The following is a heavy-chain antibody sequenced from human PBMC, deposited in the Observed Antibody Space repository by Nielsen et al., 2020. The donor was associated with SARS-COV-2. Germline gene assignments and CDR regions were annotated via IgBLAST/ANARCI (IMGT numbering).Heavy chain of an antibody. CDR2: ISYDGSNK. J-gene: IGHJ6*02. CDR1: GFTFSSYA. D-gene: IGHD4-17*01. CDR3: ARDDGGKTTVTTYSYDYYYYGMDV. V-gene: IGHV3-30-3*01. Sequence: GESLKISCAASGFTFSSYAMHWVRQAPGKGLEWVAVISYDGSNKYYADSVKGRFTISRDNSKNTLYLQMNSLRAEDTAVYYCARDDGGKTTVTTYSYDYYYYGMDVWGQGTTVTVSS.